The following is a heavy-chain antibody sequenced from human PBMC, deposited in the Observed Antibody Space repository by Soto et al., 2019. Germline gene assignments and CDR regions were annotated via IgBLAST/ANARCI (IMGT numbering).Heavy chain of an antibody. V-gene: IGHV3-23*01. CDR2: IADSGGST. Sequence: EVQLLESGGGLVQPGGSLRLSCAASGFTFSNYAMSWVRQAPGKGLEWVSLIADSGGSTYYADSVKGRFTISRDNSKNTLYLQMNSLRAEDTAIYYCANSTILGPRGLWGQGTLVTVSS. D-gene: IGHD2-2*01. J-gene: IGHJ4*02. CDR3: ANSTILGPRGL. CDR1: GFTFSNYA.